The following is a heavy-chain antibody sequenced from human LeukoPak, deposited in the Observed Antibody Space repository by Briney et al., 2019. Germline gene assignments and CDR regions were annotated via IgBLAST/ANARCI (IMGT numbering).Heavy chain of an antibody. Sequence: GGSLRLSCAPSGFTVSSNYMSWVRQAPGKGLEWVSVIYSGGSTYYADSVKGRFTISRDNSKNTLYLQMNSLRAEDTAVYYCAGTAAGTRWFDPWGQGTLVTVSS. CDR2: IYSGGST. V-gene: IGHV3-66*02. CDR1: GFTVSSNY. CDR3: AGTAAGTRWFDP. D-gene: IGHD6-13*01. J-gene: IGHJ5*02.